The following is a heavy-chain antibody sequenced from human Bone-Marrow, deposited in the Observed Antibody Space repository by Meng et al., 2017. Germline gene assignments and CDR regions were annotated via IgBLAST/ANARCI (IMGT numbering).Heavy chain of an antibody. J-gene: IGHJ6*02. V-gene: IGHV3-30*02. CDR3: AKTYWELYYYYYGMDV. D-gene: IGHD1-7*01. CDR1: GFTFSSYG. Sequence: GESLKISCAASGFTFSSYGMHWVRQAPGKGLEWVAVIWYDGSNKYYADSVKGRFTVSRDNSKHTLYLQMNSLRAKDTAVYYCAKTYWELYYYYYGMDVWGQGTTVTVSS. CDR2: IWYDGSNK.